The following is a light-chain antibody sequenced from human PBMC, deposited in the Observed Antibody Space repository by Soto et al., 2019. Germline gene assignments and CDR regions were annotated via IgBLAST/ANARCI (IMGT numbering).Light chain of an antibody. CDR3: QHYNSYSEA. Sequence: DIQMTQSPSTLSASVGDRVTITCRASQSITNWLAWYQQKPGKAPKLLIYKASSLESGVPSRFSGSGSGTEFTLTISSLQPDDFATYYCQHYNSYSEAFGQGTKV. CDR1: QSITNW. J-gene: IGKJ1*01. V-gene: IGKV1-5*03. CDR2: KAS.